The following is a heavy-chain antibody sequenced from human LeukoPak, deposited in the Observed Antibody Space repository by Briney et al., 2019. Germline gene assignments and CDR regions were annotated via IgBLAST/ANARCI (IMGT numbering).Heavy chain of an antibody. CDR2: IYPGDSDT. Sequence: GESLKISCKGSGYSFTSYWIGWVRQMPGKGLEWMGIIYPGDSDTRYSPSFQGQVTISADKSISTAYLQWSSLKVSDTAMYYCARHLTARNVDLDYWGQGTLVTVSS. V-gene: IGHV5-51*01. CDR3: ARHLTARNVDLDY. D-gene: IGHD3-9*01. CDR1: GYSFTSYW. J-gene: IGHJ4*02.